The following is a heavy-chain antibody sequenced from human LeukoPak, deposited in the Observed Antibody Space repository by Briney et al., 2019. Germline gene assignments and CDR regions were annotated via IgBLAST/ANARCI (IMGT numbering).Heavy chain of an antibody. Sequence: GGSLRLSCAASGLTFSTYSMNWVRQAPGKGLEWVSYISSSSSTIYYADSVKGRFTISRGNAKNSLHLQMNTLRDEDTAVYYCAREYSSSSGKALDYWGQGTLVTVSS. CDR3: AREYSSSSGKALDY. D-gene: IGHD6-6*01. CDR1: GLTFSTYS. J-gene: IGHJ4*02. CDR2: ISSSSSTI. V-gene: IGHV3-48*02.